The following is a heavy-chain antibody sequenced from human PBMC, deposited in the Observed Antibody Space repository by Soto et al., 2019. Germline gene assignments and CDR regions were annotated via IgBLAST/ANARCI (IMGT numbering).Heavy chain of an antibody. D-gene: IGHD3-10*01. CDR1: GYTFTSYD. Sequence: QVQLVQSGAEMKKPGASVKVSCKASGYTFTSYDISWARQAPGQGLEWMGWISAYNGNTNYTQKLQRRDTMTTDTSTSTGYMELRRLRSDDPAVYYCARTDGSGINWFARWGQGTLLTVS. CDR3: ARTDGSGINWFAR. CDR2: ISAYNGNT. J-gene: IGHJ5*02. V-gene: IGHV1-18*01.